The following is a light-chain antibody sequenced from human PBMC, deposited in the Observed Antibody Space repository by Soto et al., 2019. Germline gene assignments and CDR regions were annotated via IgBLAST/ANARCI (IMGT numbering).Light chain of an antibody. V-gene: IGKV1-39*01. CDR1: QSISTY. Sequence: DIQMTQTPTSLSASVGDRVTITCRASQSISTYLNWYQHKPGKAPKLLIYSASGLQSGVPSRFSGSGSGTDFTLIISSLQPEDFATYYCQQSYSSPITFAQGTRLEIK. CDR2: SAS. J-gene: IGKJ5*01. CDR3: QQSYSSPIT.